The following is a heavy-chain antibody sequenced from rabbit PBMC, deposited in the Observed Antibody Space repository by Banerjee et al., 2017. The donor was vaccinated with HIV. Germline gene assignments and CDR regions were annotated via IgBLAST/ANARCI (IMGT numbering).Heavy chain of an antibody. CDR2: INTISGDT. CDR3: ARDQGTYGYGGYASPFNL. J-gene: IGHJ4*01. CDR1: GFIFSDNYA. Sequence: QSLEESGGDLVKPEGSLTLTCTAPGFIFSDNYAMCWVRQAPGKGLEWIGCINTISGDTVYATWAKGRFTISKTSSTTVTLQMTSLTAADTATYFCARDQGTYGYGGYASPFNLWGPGTLVTVS. D-gene: IGHD6-1*01. V-gene: IGHV1S40*01.